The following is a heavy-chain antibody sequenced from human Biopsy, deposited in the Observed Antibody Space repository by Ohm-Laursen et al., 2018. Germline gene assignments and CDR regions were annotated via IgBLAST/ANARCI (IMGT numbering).Heavy chain of an antibody. CDR3: ARWETTLGRSLDS. Sequence: GASVKVSCKASGYTFTSHDINWVRQATGQGLEWMGWMSTNTGNTVYAQRFQDRVTMTSDTSTGTAYMELTSLTSDDTAVYFCARWETTLGRSLDSWGQGTLVAVSS. CDR2: MSTNTGNT. J-gene: IGHJ4*02. D-gene: IGHD1-26*01. CDR1: GYTFTSHD. V-gene: IGHV1-8*01.